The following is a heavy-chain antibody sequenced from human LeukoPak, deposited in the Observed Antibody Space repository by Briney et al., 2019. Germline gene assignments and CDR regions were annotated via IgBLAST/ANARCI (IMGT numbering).Heavy chain of an antibody. CDR3: AKGQHREDYDFWSGSYYGMDV. CDR1: GFTFRDYA. D-gene: IGHD3-3*01. V-gene: IGHV3-23*01. J-gene: IGHJ6*02. Sequence: HPGGSLRLSCAASGFTFRDYAMTWVRQTPGKGLQWVSTTSGGGINTYYADSVMGRFTISRDNFKNTLYLQMNSLRAEDTAVYYCAKGQHREDYDFWSGSYYGMDVWGQGTTVTVSS. CDR2: TSGGGINT.